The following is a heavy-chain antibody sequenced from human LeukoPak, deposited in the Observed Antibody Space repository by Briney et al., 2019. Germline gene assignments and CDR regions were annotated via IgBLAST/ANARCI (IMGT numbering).Heavy chain of an antibody. Sequence: PGGSLRLSCVASGFTISNYWMHWVRQAPGKGLVWVSRINSDGSITTYADSVKGRFTISRDNAKNTMYLQMNSLRDEDTAVYYCATVLPGVWGQGTLVTVSS. CDR1: GFTISNYW. CDR3: ATVLPGV. J-gene: IGHJ4*02. D-gene: IGHD1-26*01. V-gene: IGHV3-74*01. CDR2: INSDGSIT.